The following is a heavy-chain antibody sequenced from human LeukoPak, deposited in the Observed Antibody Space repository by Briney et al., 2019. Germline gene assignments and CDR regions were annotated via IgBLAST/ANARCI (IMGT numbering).Heavy chain of an antibody. J-gene: IGHJ4*02. V-gene: IGHV3-48*01. CDR2: ISPRSENK. CDR3: ARVRGPTVNTMYYDL. CDR1: GFTFWSHG. Sequence: GGSLRLSCVASGFTFWSHGMIWVRQAPGEGLEWLSYISPRSENKNYADSVKDRFTISRDDGENSVSLHMNSLRLEDTAVYYCARVRGPTVNTMYYDLWGQGTLVTVSS. D-gene: IGHD4-11*01.